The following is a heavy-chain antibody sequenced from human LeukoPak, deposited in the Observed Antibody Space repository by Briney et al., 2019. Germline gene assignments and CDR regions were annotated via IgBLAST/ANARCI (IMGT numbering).Heavy chain of an antibody. CDR1: GGTFSSYA. CDR2: IIPIFGTA. V-gene: IGHV1-69*13. Sequence: ASVKVSCKASGGTFSSYAISWVRQAPGQGLEWMGGIIPIFGTANYAQKFQGRVTITADESTSTAYMELSSLRSEDTAVYYCARGAAPDMLYYYYYGMDVWGQGTTVTVSS. CDR3: ARGAAPDMLYYYYYGMDV. D-gene: IGHD6-6*01. J-gene: IGHJ6*02.